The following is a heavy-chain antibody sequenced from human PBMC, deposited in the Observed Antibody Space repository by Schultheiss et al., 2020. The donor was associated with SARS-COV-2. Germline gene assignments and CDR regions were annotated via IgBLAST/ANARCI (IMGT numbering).Heavy chain of an antibody. CDR3: AQHHRGVIISNWFDP. J-gene: IGHJ5*02. CDR2: IYYSGST. V-gene: IGHV4-38-2*01. Sequence: SETLSLTCAVSGYSISSGYYWGWIRQPPGKGLEWIGYIYYSGSTNYNPSLKSRVTISVDTSKNQFSLKLSSVTAADTAVYYCAQHHRGVIISNWFDPWGQGTLVTVSS. CDR1: GYSISSGYY. D-gene: IGHD3-10*01.